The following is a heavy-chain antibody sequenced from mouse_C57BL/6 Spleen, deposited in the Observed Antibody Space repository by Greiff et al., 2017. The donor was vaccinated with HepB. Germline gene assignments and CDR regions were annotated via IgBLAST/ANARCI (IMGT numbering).Heavy chain of an antibody. J-gene: IGHJ4*01. CDR3: ARVRYPGAMDY. CDR1: GFTFSDYG. Sequence: EVKLMESGGGLVKPGGSLKLSCAASGFTFSDYGMHWVRQAPEKGLEWVAYISSGSSTIYYADTVKGRFTISRDNAKNTLFLQMTSLRSEDTAMYYCARVRYPGAMDYWGQGTSVTVSS. D-gene: IGHD1-1*01. CDR2: ISSGSSTI. V-gene: IGHV5-17*01.